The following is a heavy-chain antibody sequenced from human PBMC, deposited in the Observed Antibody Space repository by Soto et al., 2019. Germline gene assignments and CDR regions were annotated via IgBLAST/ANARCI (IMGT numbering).Heavy chain of an antibody. CDR1: GGTFSCYA. CDR2: IIRIFGTA. D-gene: IGHD4-4*01. Sequence: QVQLVQSGAEVKKPGSSVKVSCKASGGTFSCYAISWVRQAPGQGLEWMGGIIRIFGTADYAQKFQGRVTITADASTSTAYVELSSLRSEDTAVYYCARDGGVHAYSPFDYWGQGTLVTVSS. CDR3: ARDGGVHAYSPFDY. J-gene: IGHJ4*02. V-gene: IGHV1-69*12.